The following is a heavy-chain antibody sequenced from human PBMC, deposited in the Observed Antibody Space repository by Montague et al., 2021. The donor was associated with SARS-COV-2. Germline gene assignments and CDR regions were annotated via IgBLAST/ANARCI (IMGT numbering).Heavy chain of an antibody. CDR1: GISLSTSGVG. J-gene: IGHJ5*02. CDR3: APLGFDSRSYYTPHNWFDP. D-gene: IGHD3-10*01. V-gene: IGHV2-5*02. Sequence: PALVKPTQTLTLTCTFSGISLSTSGVGVAWIRQPPGKALEWLALFYWDDDERYSPSMRSRLTITKDTSENQVVLRMTSMDPMDTATYYCAPLGFDSRSYYTPHNWFDPWGQGILVTVSS. CDR2: FYWDDDE.